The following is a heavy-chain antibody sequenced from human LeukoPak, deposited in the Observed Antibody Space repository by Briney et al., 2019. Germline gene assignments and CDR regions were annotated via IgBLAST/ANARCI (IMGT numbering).Heavy chain of an antibody. CDR3: ARQYCISTNCYADY. J-gene: IGHJ4*02. CDR2: IWYDGSNK. D-gene: IGHD2-2*01. V-gene: IGHV3-33*08. Sequence: PGGSLRLSCAASGFTFSSYAMSWVRQAPGKGLEWVAIIWYDGSNKYYADSVKGRFTISRDNSKNTLYLQMNSLRAEDTAVYYCARQYCISTNCYADYWGQGTLVTVSS. CDR1: GFTFSSYA.